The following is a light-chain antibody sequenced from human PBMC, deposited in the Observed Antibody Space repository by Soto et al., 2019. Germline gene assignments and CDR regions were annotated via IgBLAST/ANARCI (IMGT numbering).Light chain of an antibody. V-gene: IGKV1-17*01. J-gene: IGKJ2*01. CDR3: LQHLDYPFT. CDR1: QGIRDA. CDR2: SAP. Sequence: DIQMTQSPSSLSASVGDRVTITCRASQGIRDALGWYQQKPGKVPKRLLYSAPRFQSGVPSRFSGSGSETEFTLTISSLQPEDFATYYCLQHLDYPFTFRQGTRLEI.